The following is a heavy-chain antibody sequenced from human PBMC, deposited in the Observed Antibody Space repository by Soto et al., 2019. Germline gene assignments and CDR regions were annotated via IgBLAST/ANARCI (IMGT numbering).Heavy chain of an antibody. CDR2: ISSNGGST. CDR3: ARGPLADISSSWYRVDAFDI. CDR1: GFTFSSYA. Sequence: EVQLVESGGGLVQPGGSLRLSCAASGFTFSSYAMHWVRQAPGKGLEYVSAISSNGGSTYYANSVKGRFTISRDNSKNTLYLQMGSLRAEEMAVYYCARGPLADISSSWYRVDAFDIWGQGTMVTVSS. V-gene: IGHV3-64*01. J-gene: IGHJ3*02. D-gene: IGHD6-13*01.